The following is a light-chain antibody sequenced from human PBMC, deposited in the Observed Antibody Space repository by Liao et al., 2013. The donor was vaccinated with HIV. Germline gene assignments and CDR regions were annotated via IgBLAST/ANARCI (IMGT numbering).Light chain of an antibody. V-gene: IGLV3-1*01. CDR2: QDK. Sequence: SYELTQPPSVSVSPGQTASITCSGDKLGDKYAFWYQQKPGQSPVLVIYQDKKRPSGIPERFSGSNSGNTATLTISGTQARDEADYYCQAWDNNIVIFGGGTKLTVL. CDR3: QAWDNNIVI. J-gene: IGLJ2*01. CDR1: KLGDKY.